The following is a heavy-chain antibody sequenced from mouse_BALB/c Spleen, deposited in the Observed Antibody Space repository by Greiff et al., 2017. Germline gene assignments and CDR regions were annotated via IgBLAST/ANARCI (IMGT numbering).Heavy chain of an antibody. CDR3: ARRPQDGSYYYAMDY. CDR2: ISYSGST. D-gene: IGHD2-3*01. Sequence: EVQLVESGPGLVKPSQSLSLTCTVTGYSITSDYAWNWIRQFPGNKLEWMGYISYSGSTSYNPSLKSRISITRDTSKNQFFLQLNSVTTEDTATYYCARRPQDGSYYYAMDYWGQGTSVTVSS. V-gene: IGHV3-2*02. CDR1: GYSITSDYA. J-gene: IGHJ4*01.